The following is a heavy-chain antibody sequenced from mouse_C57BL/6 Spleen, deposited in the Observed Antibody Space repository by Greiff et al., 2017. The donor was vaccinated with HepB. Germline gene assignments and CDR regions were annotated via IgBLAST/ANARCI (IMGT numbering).Heavy chain of an antibody. CDR2: INPNNGGT. CDR1: GYTFTDYY. D-gene: IGHD1-1*01. V-gene: IGHV1-26*01. Sequence: VQLQQSGPELVKPGASVKISCKASGYTFTDYYMNWVKQSHGKSLEWIGDINPNNGGTSYNQKFKGKATLTVDKSSSTAYMELRSLTSEDSAVYYCARYGYYGSSHFDYWGQGTTLTVSS. CDR3: ARYGYYGSSHFDY. J-gene: IGHJ2*01.